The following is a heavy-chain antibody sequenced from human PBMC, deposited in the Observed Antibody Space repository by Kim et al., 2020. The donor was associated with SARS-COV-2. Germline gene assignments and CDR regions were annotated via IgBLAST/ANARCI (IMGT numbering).Heavy chain of an antibody. V-gene: IGHV3-23*01. Sequence: GGSLRLSCAASGFTFDGHAMHWVRQAPGKGLEWVSGISVIDNTSYVDSVKGRFTISRDKSKHTLFLDMNSLRAEDSAIYYCAKEYIVMEGVTLYYYYGMDVWGQGTTVTVSS. CDR1: GFTFDGHA. J-gene: IGHJ6*02. D-gene: IGHD5-12*01. CDR3: AKEYIVMEGVTLYYYYGMDV. CDR2: ISVIDNT.